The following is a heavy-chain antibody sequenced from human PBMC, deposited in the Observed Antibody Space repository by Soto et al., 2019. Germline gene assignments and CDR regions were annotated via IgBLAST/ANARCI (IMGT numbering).Heavy chain of an antibody. CDR2: ISYDGRNT. Sequence: QVQLVESGGGVVQPGRSLRLSCAASGFTFSRNGMHWVRQAPGKGLEWVVVISYDGRNTYYADSVKGRFTISRDNSKNTLYLQMNSLSAEDTAVYYCAKDRVESGLGEVDYWGQGTLVTVSS. J-gene: IGHJ4*02. D-gene: IGHD3-16*01. V-gene: IGHV3-30*18. CDR1: GFTFSRNG. CDR3: AKDRVESGLGEVDY.